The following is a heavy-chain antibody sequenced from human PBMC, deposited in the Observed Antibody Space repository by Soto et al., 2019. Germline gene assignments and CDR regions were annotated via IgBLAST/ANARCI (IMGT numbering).Heavy chain of an antibody. CDR3: ARDLDSSSWYHAFDI. CDR1: GFTFSSYS. D-gene: IGHD6-13*01. CDR2: ISSSSSYI. J-gene: IGHJ3*02. V-gene: IGHV3-21*01. Sequence: VGSLRLSCAASGFTFSSYSMNWVRQAPGKGLEWVSSISSSSSYIYYADSVKGRFTISRDNAKNSLYLQMNSLRAEDTAVYYCARDLDSSSWYHAFDIWGQGTMVTVSS.